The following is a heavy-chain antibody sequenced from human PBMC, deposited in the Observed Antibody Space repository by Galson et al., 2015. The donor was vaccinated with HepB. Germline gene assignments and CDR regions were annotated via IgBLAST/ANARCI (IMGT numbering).Heavy chain of an antibody. CDR2: INSDGSST. J-gene: IGHJ6*02. D-gene: IGHD1-26*01. V-gene: IGHV3-74*01. CDR3: ALGATHYYYYYGMDV. Sequence: SLRLSCAASRFTFSSYWMHWVRQAPGKGLVWVSRINSDGSSTSYADSVKGRFTISRDNAKNTLYLQMNSLRAEDTAVYYCALGATHYYYYYGMDVWGQGTTVTVSS. CDR1: RFTFSSYW.